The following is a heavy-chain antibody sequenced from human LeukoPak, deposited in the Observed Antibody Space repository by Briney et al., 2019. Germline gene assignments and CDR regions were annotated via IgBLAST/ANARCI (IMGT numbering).Heavy chain of an antibody. CDR2: ISQSGNI. J-gene: IGHJ5*02. CDR3: ARSPLAFYDSSGYPRVWFDP. Sequence: SETLSLTCTVSGDSISSGGYSWSWIRQPPGKGLEWIGYIYHIGYISQSGNIYQNPSLKSRVTISLDTSRNQFSLHLSSVTAADTAVYYCARSPLAFYDSSGYPRVWFDPWGQGTLVTVSS. CDR1: GDSISSGGYS. V-gene: IGHV4-30-2*01. D-gene: IGHD3-22*01.